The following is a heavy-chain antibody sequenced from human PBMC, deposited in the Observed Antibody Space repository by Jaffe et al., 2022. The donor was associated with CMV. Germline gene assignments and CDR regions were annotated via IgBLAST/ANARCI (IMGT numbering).Heavy chain of an antibody. Sequence: QVQLVQSGAEVKKPGASVKVSCKASGYTFTGYYMHWVRQAPGQGLEWMGWINPNSGGTNYAQKFQGRVTMTRDTSISTAYMELSRLRSDDTAVYYCASSSPLMWLLQANWFDPWGQGTLVTVSS. CDR3: ASSSPLMWLLQANWFDP. CDR1: GYTFTGYY. J-gene: IGHJ5*02. D-gene: IGHD3-22*01. V-gene: IGHV1-2*02. CDR2: INPNSGGT.